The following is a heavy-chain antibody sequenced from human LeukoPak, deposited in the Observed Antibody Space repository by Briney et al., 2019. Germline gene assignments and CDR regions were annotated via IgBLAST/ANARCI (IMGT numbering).Heavy chain of an antibody. J-gene: IGHJ4*02. D-gene: IGHD3-10*01. CDR1: GFTFSSYS. CDR3: AKGDVLLWFGWPFDY. Sequence: GGSLRLSCAASGFTFSSYSMNWVRQAPGKGPEWVSSISSSSSYIYYADSVKGRFTISRDNAKNSLYLQMNSLRAEDTAVYYCAKGDVLLWFGWPFDYWGQGTLVTVSS. CDR2: ISSSSSYI. V-gene: IGHV3-21*04.